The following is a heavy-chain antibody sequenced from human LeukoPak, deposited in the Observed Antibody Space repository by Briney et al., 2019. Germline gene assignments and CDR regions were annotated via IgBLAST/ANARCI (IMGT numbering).Heavy chain of an antibody. CDR2: INPNSGGT. Sequence: GASVKVSCKASGYTFTGYYMHWVRQAPGQGLEWMGWINPNSGGTNYAQKFQGGVTMTRDTSISTAYMELSRLRSDDTAVYYCAREQEMATITGAFDIWGQGTMVTVSS. CDR3: AREQEMATITGAFDI. CDR1: GYTFTGYY. D-gene: IGHD5-24*01. J-gene: IGHJ3*02. V-gene: IGHV1-2*02.